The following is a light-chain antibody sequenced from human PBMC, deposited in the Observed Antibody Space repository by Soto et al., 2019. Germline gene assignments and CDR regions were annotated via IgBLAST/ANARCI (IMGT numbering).Light chain of an antibody. CDR2: DAS. V-gene: IGKV1-5*01. CDR3: QQYHIYSGT. J-gene: IGKJ1*01. CDR1: QSISSW. Sequence: DIQMTHSPSTLSASVGDRVTITFRASQSISSWLAWYQQKPGKAPKLLIYDASSLESGVPSRFSGSGSGTEFTLTINSLQPDDFATYYCQQYHIYSGTFGQGTKVDIK.